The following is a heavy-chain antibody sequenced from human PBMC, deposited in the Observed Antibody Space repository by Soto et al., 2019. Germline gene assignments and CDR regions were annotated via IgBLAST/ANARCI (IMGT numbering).Heavy chain of an antibody. V-gene: IGHV2-5*02. CDR3: AHRTLLWFGELSSYSLDS. J-gene: IGHJ4*02. CDR2: IYWDDDK. Sequence: QITLKESGPSLVKPTQTLTLTCTFSGFSLDTSKVAVGWIRQPPGKALEWLALIYWDDDKRFNPSLKNRLTITKDTSKNQVVLTMTNVDPVDTATYYCAHRTLLWFGELSSYSLDSWGQGTLVTVSS. D-gene: IGHD3-10*01. CDR1: GFSLDTSKVA.